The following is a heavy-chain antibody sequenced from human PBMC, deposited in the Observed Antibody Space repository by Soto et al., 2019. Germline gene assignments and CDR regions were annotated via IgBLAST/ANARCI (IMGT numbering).Heavy chain of an antibody. J-gene: IGHJ6*02. CDR1: GYTFTSYG. V-gene: IGHV1-18*01. D-gene: IGHD6-13*01. CDR3: STMSPIARQYISSWDYYYYVMDV. CDR2: IIAYNGNT. Sequence: QVQLVQSGAAVKKPGASVKVSCKASGYTFTSYGSSWVRQAPGQGLAWMGWIIAYNGNTNYEQKLQGRVTMTTDTSTSTAYMELRSLGSDDTAVYYCSTMSPIARQYISSWDYYYYVMDVWGPGTPVTVSS.